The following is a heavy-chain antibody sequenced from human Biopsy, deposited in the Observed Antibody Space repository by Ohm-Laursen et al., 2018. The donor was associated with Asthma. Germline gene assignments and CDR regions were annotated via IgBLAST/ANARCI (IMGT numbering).Heavy chain of an antibody. J-gene: IGHJ4*02. CDR3: ARHWDWGSFFDY. CDR1: GGSMSSSSYY. Sequence: VTLSLTCTVSGGSMSSSSYYWGWIRQPPGKGLEWMGSISYTGSAYHNPSLKSRVTISVNTSKNHLSLKLSSVTAADTAVYYCARHWDWGSFFDYWGQGTPVTVSS. V-gene: IGHV4-39*01. CDR2: ISYTGSA. D-gene: IGHD7-27*01.